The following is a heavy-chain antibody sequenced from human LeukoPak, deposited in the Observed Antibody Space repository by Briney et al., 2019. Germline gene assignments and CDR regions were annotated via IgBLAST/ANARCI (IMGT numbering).Heavy chain of an antibody. Sequence: SGGSLRLSCAASGFTFSSYSMNWVRQAPGKGLEWVSYISSSSSTILYADSVKGRFTISRDNAKNTVSLQMNSLSAEDTAVYYCASVFDSWGQGFLVTVSS. CDR2: ISSSSSTI. CDR3: ASVFDS. CDR1: GFTFSSYS. J-gene: IGHJ4*02. V-gene: IGHV3-48*01.